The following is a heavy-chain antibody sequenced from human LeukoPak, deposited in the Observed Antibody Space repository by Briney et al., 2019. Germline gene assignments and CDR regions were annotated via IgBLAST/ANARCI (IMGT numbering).Heavy chain of an antibody. CDR2: IYCSEGT. CDR1: GGSISSYY. CDR3: ARYSDNWFDP. J-gene: IGHJ5*02. D-gene: IGHD6-13*01. V-gene: IGHV4-59*01. Sequence: NPSETLSLTCTVSGGSISSYYWSWIRQPPRMGLERIGYIYCSEGTNYNPPLKSRVTISVDTSKNQFSLKLSSVTAADRAVYYCARYSDNWFDPWGEGTLVTVSS.